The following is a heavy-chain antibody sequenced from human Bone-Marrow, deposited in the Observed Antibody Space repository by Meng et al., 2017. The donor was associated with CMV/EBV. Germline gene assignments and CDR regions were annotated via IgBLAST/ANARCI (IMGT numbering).Heavy chain of an antibody. CDR2: IYYSGST. D-gene: IGHD3-3*01. CDR3: ARVSIFGVVPNWFDP. Sequence: SETLSLTCTVSGGSVSSGSYYWSWIRQPPGKGLEWIGYIYYSGSTNYNPSLKSRVTISVDTSKNQFSLKLSSVTAADTAVYYCARVSIFGVVPNWFDPWGQGTRVTGSS. V-gene: IGHV4-61*01. CDR1: GGSVSSGSYY. J-gene: IGHJ5*02.